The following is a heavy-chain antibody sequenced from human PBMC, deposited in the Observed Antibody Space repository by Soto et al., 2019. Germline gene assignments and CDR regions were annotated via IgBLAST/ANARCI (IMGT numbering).Heavy chain of an antibody. V-gene: IGHV3-23*01. CDR3: AREVVTTQWFFDN. D-gene: IGHD2-8*01. J-gene: IGHJ4*02. CDR2: ISANGQGI. Sequence: GGSLRLSCAASGFTFSTYALSWVRQAPGKGLEWVSAISANGQGIYYADSVRGRFTISRDNSKNTLYLQMNSLRDEDTALYYCAREVVTTQWFFDNWGQGILVTVSA. CDR1: GFTFSTYA.